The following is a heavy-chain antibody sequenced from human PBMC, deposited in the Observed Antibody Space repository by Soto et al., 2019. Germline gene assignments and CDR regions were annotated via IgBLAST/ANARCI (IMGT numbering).Heavy chain of an antibody. CDR1: GGTFSSYA. D-gene: IGHD6-19*01. Sequence: SVKVSCKASGGTFSSYAISWVRQAPGQGLEWMGGIIPIFGTANYAQKFQGRVTITADESTSTAYMELSSLRSEDTAVYYCARDGIAVAGAWDYWGQGTLVTVSS. CDR3: ARDGIAVAGAWDY. CDR2: IIPIFGTA. J-gene: IGHJ4*02. V-gene: IGHV1-69*13.